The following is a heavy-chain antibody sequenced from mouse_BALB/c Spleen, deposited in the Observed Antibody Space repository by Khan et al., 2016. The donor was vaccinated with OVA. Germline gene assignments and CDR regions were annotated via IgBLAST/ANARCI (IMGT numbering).Heavy chain of an antibody. CDR2: ISDGGSYS. CDR1: GFTFSDYY. CDR3: ARGFYGGPFTY. J-gene: IGHJ3*01. Sequence: EVELVESGGGLVKPGGSLKLSCAASGFTFSDYYMYWIRQTPEKRLEWVATISDGGSYSYYPDSVKGRFTISRDDVKSNLYLQMSSLKSEDTAMYYCARGFYGGPFTYWGPVTLVTVSA. V-gene: IGHV5-4*02. D-gene: IGHD1-1*02.